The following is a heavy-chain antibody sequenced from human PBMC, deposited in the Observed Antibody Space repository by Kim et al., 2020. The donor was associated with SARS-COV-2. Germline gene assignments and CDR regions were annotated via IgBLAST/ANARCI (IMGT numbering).Heavy chain of an antibody. J-gene: IGHJ6*02. CDR3: ASSGQNKITMVRGSLAGGMDV. CDR1: GGTFSSYA. V-gene: IGHV1-69*13. CDR2: IIPIFGTA. Sequence: SVKVSCKASGGTFSSYAISWVRQAPGQGLEWMGGIIPIFGTANYAQKFQGRVTITADESTSTAYMELSSLRSEDTAVYYCASSGQNKITMVRGSLAGGMDVWGQGTTVTVSS. D-gene: IGHD3-10*01.